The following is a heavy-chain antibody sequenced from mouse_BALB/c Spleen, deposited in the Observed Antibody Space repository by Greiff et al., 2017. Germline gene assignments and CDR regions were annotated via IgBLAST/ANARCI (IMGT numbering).Heavy chain of an antibody. J-gene: IGHJ4*01. D-gene: IGHD1-1*01. CDR2: ISYDGSN. CDR3: AREWDYYGSSYAMDY. V-gene: IGHV3-6*02. CDR1: GYSITSGYY. Sequence: EVQLQESGPGLVKPSQSLSLTCSVTGYSITSGYYWNWIRQFPGNKLEWMGYISYDGSNNYNPSLKNRISITRYTSKNQFFLKLNSVTTEDTATYYCAREWDYYGSSYAMDYWGQGTSVTVSS.